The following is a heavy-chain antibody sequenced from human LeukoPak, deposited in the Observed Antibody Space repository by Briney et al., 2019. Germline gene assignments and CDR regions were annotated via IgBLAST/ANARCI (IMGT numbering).Heavy chain of an antibody. CDR3: ARHPYSSGWYDPFDY. CDR2: IYPGDSDT. J-gene: IGHJ4*02. D-gene: IGHD6-19*01. V-gene: IGHV5-51*01. CDR1: GYSFTSYW. Sequence: GESLKISCKGSGYSFTSYWIGWVRQMPGKGLEWMGIIYPGDSDTRYSPSFQGQVTISADKSISTAYLQWSSLKASDTAMYYCARHPYSSGWYDPFDYWGQGTLVTVSS.